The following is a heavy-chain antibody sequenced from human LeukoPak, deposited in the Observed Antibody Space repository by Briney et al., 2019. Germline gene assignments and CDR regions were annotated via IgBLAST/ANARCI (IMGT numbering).Heavy chain of an antibody. CDR1: GGSIRSSYYY. CDR3: ATRSSGWKFEY. J-gene: IGHJ4*02. CDR2: IYDSGST. V-gene: IGHV4-39*01. Sequence: SETLSLTCTVSGGSIRSSYYYWGWIRQPPGKGLEWIGSIYDSGSTYYNPSLKSRLTISVDKAKNQFSLKLSSVTAADTAVYYCATRSSGWKFEYWGQGTLVTVSS. D-gene: IGHD6-19*01.